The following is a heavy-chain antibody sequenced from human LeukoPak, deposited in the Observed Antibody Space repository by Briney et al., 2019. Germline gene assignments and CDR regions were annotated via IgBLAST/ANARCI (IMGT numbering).Heavy chain of an antibody. CDR1: GFAFSDYG. Sequence: GGSLRLSCAASGFAFSDYGMHWVRQAPGKGLEWVALIWYDGTNEYYPDSVKGRFTISRDNSKNTLYLQMNSLRAEDTAVYYCAKPHGRGLELLPLDYWGQGTLVTVSS. D-gene: IGHD1-7*01. CDR3: AKPHGRGLELLPLDY. CDR2: IWYDGTNE. V-gene: IGHV3-30*02. J-gene: IGHJ4*02.